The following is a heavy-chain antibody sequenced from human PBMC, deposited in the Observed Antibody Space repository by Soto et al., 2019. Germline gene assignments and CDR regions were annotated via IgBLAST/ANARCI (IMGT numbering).Heavy chain of an antibody. D-gene: IGHD3-22*01. J-gene: IGHJ5*02. CDR1: GGTFSSYA. CDR3: ARDRGPSSGYYPYWFDP. V-gene: IGHV1-69*12. Sequence: QVQLVQSGAEVKKPGSSVKVSCKASGGTFSSYAITWVRQAPGQGLEWMGGIIPIFGTANYAQKFQARVQITADESPSTAYMELSSLRSEDTAVYYCARDRGPSSGYYPYWFDPWGQGTLVTVSS. CDR2: IIPIFGTA.